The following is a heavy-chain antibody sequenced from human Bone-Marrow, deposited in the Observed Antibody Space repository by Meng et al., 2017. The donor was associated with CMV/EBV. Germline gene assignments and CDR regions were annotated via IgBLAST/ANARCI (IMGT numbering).Heavy chain of an antibody. J-gene: IGHJ4*03. Sequence: GGSLRLSCAASGFTFSSYAMSWVRQAPGKGLEWVSAISGSGGSTYYADSVKGRFTISRDNSKNTLYLQMNSLRAEDTAVYYCARGLLAYCGGDCYWSFDYWGQGTTVTVSS. CDR2: ISGSGGST. CDR1: GFTFSSYA. CDR3: ARGLLAYCGGDCYWSFDY. V-gene: IGHV3-23*01. D-gene: IGHD2-21*01.